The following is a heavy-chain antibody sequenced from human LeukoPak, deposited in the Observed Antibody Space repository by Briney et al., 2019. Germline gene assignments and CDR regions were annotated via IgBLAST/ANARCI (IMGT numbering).Heavy chain of an antibody. D-gene: IGHD2-21*02. CDR1: GFTFSSYG. CDR3: AREEVVTRGMDV. CDR2: IWYDGSNK. V-gene: IGHV3-33*01. Sequence: PGRSLRLSCAASGFTFSSYGMHWVRQAPGKGLEWVAVIWYDGSNKYYADSVKGRFTISRDNSKNTLYLQMNSLRAEDTAVYYCAREEVVTRGMDVWGQGTTVTVSS. J-gene: IGHJ6*02.